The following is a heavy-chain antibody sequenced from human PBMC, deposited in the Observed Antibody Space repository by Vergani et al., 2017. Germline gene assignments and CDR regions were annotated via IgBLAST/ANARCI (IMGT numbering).Heavy chain of an antibody. Sequence: VQLVESGGGVVQPGRSLRLSCAASGFTFDDYAMHWVRQAPGKGLEWVSLISWDGGSTYYADSVKGRFTISRDNSKNTLYLQMNSLRAEDTAVYYCARGRSIAAAGTDYWGQGPLVTVSS. CDR1: GFTFDDYA. V-gene: IGHV3-43D*03. J-gene: IGHJ4*02. CDR3: ARGRSIAAAGTDY. CDR2: ISWDGGST. D-gene: IGHD6-13*01.